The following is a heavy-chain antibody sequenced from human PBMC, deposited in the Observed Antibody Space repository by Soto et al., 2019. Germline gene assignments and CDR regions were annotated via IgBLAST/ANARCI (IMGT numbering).Heavy chain of an antibody. CDR1: GGSISSSSYY. Sequence: SETLSLTCTVSGGSISSSSYYWGWIRQPPGKGLEWIGNIYYSGVTSYNPSLKSRVTMSVDTSKNQFSLKLSSVTAADAAVYYCARQASRGSDNEVRFAYWGQGTQVTVSS. CDR3: ARQASRGSDNEVRFAY. V-gene: IGHV4-39*01. J-gene: IGHJ4*02. D-gene: IGHD1-1*01. CDR2: IYYSGVT.